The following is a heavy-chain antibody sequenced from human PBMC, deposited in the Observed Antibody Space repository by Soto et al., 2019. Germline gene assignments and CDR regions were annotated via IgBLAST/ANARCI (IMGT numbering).Heavy chain of an antibody. Sequence: QQQQVESGGGVVQPGRSLRLSCAASGFTLSSYVMHWVRQAPGKGLEWVARISYAGNDNYYADSVKGRFTISRDNSKKTLYLQMTSLRADDTAVYYCARDRQQWLEPAGGALPFWGQGTMVIVSS. D-gene: IGHD6-19*01. V-gene: IGHV3-30-3*01. CDR2: ISYAGNDN. CDR3: ARDRQQWLEPAGGALPF. J-gene: IGHJ3*01. CDR1: GFTLSSYV.